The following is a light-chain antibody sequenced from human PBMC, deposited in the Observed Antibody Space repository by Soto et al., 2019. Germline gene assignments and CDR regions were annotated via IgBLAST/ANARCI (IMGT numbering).Light chain of an antibody. CDR3: QHYNTYPWT. CDR2: KAS. Sequence: DIQMTQSPSILSASVGDRVTITCRASQSMSSWLAWYQQKPGKVPNLLIHKASHLESGVPSRFSGSGSGTEFTLTISSLQPGDFATYYCQHYNTYPWTFGQGTKVEIK. J-gene: IGKJ1*01. V-gene: IGKV1-5*03. CDR1: QSMSSW.